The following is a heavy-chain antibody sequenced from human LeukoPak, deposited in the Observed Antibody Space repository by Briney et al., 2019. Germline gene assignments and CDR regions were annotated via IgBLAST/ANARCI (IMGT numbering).Heavy chain of an antibody. CDR1: GFTFSSYW. J-gene: IGHJ5*02. D-gene: IGHD1-14*01. Sequence: GGSLRLSCAASGFTFSSYWMHWVRQAPGKGLEWVSVIYSGGSTYYADSVKGRFTISRDNSKNTLYLQMNSLRAEDTAVYYCARVSEPPYNWFDPWGQGTLVTVSS. CDR2: IYSGGST. V-gene: IGHV3-66*01. CDR3: ARVSEPPYNWFDP.